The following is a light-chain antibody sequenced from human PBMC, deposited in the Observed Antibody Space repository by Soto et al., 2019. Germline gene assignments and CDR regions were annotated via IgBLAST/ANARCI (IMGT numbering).Light chain of an antibody. CDR1: QSISSN. Sequence: EIVITQSPSTLSFCPFEIATPSCRASQSISSNFAWYQQKPGQAPRLLIYGASTRATGIPARFSGSGSGTEFILTISSLQSEDFAVYYCQQYKNWPLITFGQGTRLEIK. V-gene: IGKV3-15*01. CDR2: GAS. CDR3: QQYKNWPLIT. J-gene: IGKJ5*01.